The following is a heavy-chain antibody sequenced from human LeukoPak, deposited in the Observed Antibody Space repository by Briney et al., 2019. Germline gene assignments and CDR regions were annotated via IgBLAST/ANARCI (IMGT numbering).Heavy chain of an antibody. CDR1: GYTFTSYY. Sequence: GASVKVSFKTSGYTFTSYYMHWVRQASGQGLEWMGIINPSGGSTNYAQKFQGRVTMTRDTSTSTVYMELSSLRSEDTAVYYCAKEPGSGWGFGYWGQGTLVTVTS. CDR3: AKEPGSGWGFGY. D-gene: IGHD6-19*01. J-gene: IGHJ4*02. CDR2: INPSGGST. V-gene: IGHV1-46*01.